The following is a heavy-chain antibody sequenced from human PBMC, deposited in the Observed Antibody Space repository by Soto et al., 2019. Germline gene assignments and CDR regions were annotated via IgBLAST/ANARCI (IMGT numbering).Heavy chain of an antibody. CDR2: ISAYNGNT. CDR3: ARHDYGDLSPDLAFDY. V-gene: IGHV1-18*01. D-gene: IGHD4-17*01. J-gene: IGHJ4*02. Sequence: QVLLVQSGAEVKKPGASVKVSCKASGYTFTSYGISWVRQAPGQGLEWMGWISAYNGNTNYAQKLQGRVTMTTDTSTSTAYMELRSLRSDDTAVYYCARHDYGDLSPDLAFDYWGQGTLVTVSS. CDR1: GYTFTSYG.